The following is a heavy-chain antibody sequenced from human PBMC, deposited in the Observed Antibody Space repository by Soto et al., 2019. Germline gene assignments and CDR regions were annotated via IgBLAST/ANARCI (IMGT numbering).Heavy chain of an antibody. CDR3: AREYTYGSNFFDC. D-gene: IGHD5-18*01. Sequence: QVQLQESGPGLVKPSQTLSLTCTVSGGSISSSAYYWSWIRQHPGKGLEWIGYISHSGSTYYNPSLKSRVIISVDTSKNQCSLSLTPVTASDTAVYYCAREYTYGSNFFDCWGQGALVTVSS. V-gene: IGHV4-31*03. CDR2: ISHSGST. J-gene: IGHJ4*02. CDR1: GGSISSSAYY.